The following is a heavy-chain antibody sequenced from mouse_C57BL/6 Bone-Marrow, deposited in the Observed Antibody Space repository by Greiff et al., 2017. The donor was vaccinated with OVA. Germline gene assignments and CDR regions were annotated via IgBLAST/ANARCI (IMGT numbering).Heavy chain of an antibody. CDR1: GYTFTSYW. CDR3: ARQLRSAWFAY. Sequence: QVQLQQPGAELVKPGASVKLSCKASGYTFTSYWMQWVKQRPGQGLEWIGEIDPSDSYHNSHQKFKGKATLTVDTSSSTAYMQLSSLTSEDSAVYYCARQLRSAWFAYWGQGTLVTVSA. CDR2: IDPSDSYH. V-gene: IGHV1-50*01. D-gene: IGHD3-2*02. J-gene: IGHJ3*01.